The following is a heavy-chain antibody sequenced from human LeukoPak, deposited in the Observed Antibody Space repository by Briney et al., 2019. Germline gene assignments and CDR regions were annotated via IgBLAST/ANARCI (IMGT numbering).Heavy chain of an antibody. CDR2: IRSKAYGGTT. J-gene: IGHJ4*02. CDR3: TRMARGYSYGFLDY. D-gene: IGHD5-18*01. V-gene: IGHV3-49*04. Sequence: GGSLRLSCAASGFTFSSYEMNWVRQAPGKGLEWVGFIRSKAYGGTTEYAASVKGRFTISRDDSKSIAYLQMNSLKTEDTAVYYCTRMARGYSYGFLDYWGQGTLVTVSS. CDR1: GFTFSSYE.